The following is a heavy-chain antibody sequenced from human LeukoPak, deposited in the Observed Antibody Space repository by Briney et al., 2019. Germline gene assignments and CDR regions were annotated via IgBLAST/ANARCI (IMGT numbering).Heavy chain of an antibody. J-gene: IGHJ3*02. V-gene: IGHV5-51*01. CDR1: GYSFTSYW. CDR3: ARPNLDYYDSSGYPDAFDI. Sequence: GESLKISCKGSGYSFTSYWIGWVRQMPGKGLEWMGIIYPGDSDTRYSPSFQGQVTISADKSISTAYLQWSSLKASDTAMYYCARPNLDYYDSSGYPDAFDIWGQGTWSPSLQ. CDR2: IYPGDSDT. D-gene: IGHD3-22*01.